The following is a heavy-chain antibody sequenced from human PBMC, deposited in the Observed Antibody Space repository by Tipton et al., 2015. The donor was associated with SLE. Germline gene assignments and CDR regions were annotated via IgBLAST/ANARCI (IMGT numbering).Heavy chain of an antibody. J-gene: IGHJ3*02. CDR2: IYTSGST. CDR3: ARQDRMIAFGGVIVDAFDI. Sequence: TLSLTCTVSGGSISSGSYYWSWIRQPPGKGLEWIGYIYTSGSTNYNPSLKSRVTISVDTSKNQFSLKLSSVTAADTAVYYCARQDRMIAFGGVIVDAFDIWGQGTMVTVSS. CDR1: GGSISSGSYY. D-gene: IGHD3-16*02. V-gene: IGHV4-61*09.